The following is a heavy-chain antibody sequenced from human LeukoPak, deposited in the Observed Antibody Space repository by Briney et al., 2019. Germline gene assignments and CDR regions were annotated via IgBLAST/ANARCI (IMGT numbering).Heavy chain of an antibody. Sequence: ASVKVSYKASGYTFTIYGISWVRQAPGQGHEWMGWISAYNGNTNYAQKLQGRVTMTTDTSTSTAYMELRSLRSDDTAVYYCARDRVPYDYVWGSYRYSAFDIWGQGTMVTVSS. CDR2: ISAYNGNT. CDR1: GYTFTIYG. CDR3: ARDRVPYDYVWGSYRYSAFDI. D-gene: IGHD3-16*02. V-gene: IGHV1-18*01. J-gene: IGHJ3*02.